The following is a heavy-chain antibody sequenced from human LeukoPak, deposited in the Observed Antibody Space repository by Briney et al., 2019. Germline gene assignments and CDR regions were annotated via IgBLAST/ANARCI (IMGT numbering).Heavy chain of an antibody. Sequence: SVKVSCKASGCTFSSYAISWVRQAPGQGLEWMGRIIPIFGTANYAQKFQGRVTITTDESTSTAYMELSSLRSEDTAVYYCARGTRYSGSYLDWGQGTLVTVSS. CDR2: IIPIFGTA. V-gene: IGHV1-69*05. D-gene: IGHD1-26*01. J-gene: IGHJ4*02. CDR1: GCTFSSYA. CDR3: ARGTRYSGSYLD.